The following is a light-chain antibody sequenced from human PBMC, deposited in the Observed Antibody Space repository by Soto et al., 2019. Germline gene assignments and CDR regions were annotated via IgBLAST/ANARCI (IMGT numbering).Light chain of an antibody. Sequence: DIPITPSPSPLSASVGGTVHINRRASQSIDTWLAWHQQKPGRAPQLLISKASILESGVPSRFSGSGSGTDSTLTIKGLKPDDFAIYYCQQYISYRAFGQVTKVDIK. CDR2: KAS. J-gene: IGKJ1*01. CDR1: QSIDTW. CDR3: QQYISYRA. V-gene: IGKV1-5*03.